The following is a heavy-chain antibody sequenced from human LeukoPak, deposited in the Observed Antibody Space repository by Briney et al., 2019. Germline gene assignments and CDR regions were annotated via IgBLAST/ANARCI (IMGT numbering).Heavy chain of an antibody. Sequence: GGAPILSCAASGVTFCSYGMSGGGHAPREGLEWVSAISGSGGSNYYADSVKGRFTISRDNSKNPLYLQMNSLRAEDTAVYYCAKARSGIHPFDYWGQGTLVTVSS. J-gene: IGHJ4*02. V-gene: IGHV3-23*01. D-gene: IGHD3-10*01. CDR2: ISGSGGSN. CDR1: GVTFCSYG. CDR3: AKARSGIHPFDY.